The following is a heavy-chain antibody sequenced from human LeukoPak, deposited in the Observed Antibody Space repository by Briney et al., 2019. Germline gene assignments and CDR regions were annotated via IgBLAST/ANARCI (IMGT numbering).Heavy chain of an antibody. CDR1: GGSISSSTFF. J-gene: IGHJ4*02. Sequence: SETLSLTCTVSGGSISSSTFFWGWIRQPPGKGLEWIGSIHYTGSTYFNPSPKSRITISVDTYKNQFSLKLSSVTAADTAVYYCARPGSSGWSYWGPGTLVTVSS. V-gene: IGHV4-39*01. D-gene: IGHD6-19*01. CDR2: IHYTGST. CDR3: ARPGSSGWSY.